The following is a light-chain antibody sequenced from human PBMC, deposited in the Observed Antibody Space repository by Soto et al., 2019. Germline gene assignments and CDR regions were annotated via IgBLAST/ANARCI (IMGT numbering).Light chain of an antibody. J-gene: IGKJ5*01. V-gene: IGKV1-39*01. CDR3: QQRYSTPT. Sequence: DIQITQSPSSLSASVGDRVTITCRASQSISSYLNWYQQKPGKAPKLLIYASSSLQSGLPSRFSGSGSGTDFTLTISSLQPEDFATYYCQQRYSTPTFGRGTRLEIK. CDR1: QSISSY. CDR2: ASS.